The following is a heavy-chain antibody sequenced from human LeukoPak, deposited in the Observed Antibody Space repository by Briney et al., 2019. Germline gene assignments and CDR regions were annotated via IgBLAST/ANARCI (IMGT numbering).Heavy chain of an antibody. J-gene: IGHJ4*02. D-gene: IGHD3-22*01. Sequence: ASVKVSCKASGYTFTAYYIHWLRQPPGQGLEWMGWINPNSGGTNYAQKFQGRVTMTRDTSISTAYMELSRLRSDDTAVYFCARRCDTSSYYTYYFDYWGQGTLVTVSS. CDR1: GYTFTAYY. V-gene: IGHV1-2*02. CDR3: ARRCDTSSYYTYYFDY. CDR2: INPNSGGT.